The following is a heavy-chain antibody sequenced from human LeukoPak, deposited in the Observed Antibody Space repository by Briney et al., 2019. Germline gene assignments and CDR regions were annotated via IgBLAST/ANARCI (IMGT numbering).Heavy chain of an antibody. CDR1: GGSIRSSDYC. D-gene: IGHD3-10*01. Sequence: SETLSLTCFVSGGSIRSSDYCWSWIRQPPGKEVEWIATITYGGTTYYNPSLQSRVTISVDTSKNQFSQRLNSVTAADTAVYFCARYVVYGSGQYYFDYWGQGSLVTVSS. V-gene: IGHV4-39*01. CDR2: ITYGGTT. J-gene: IGHJ4*02. CDR3: ARYVVYGSGQYYFDY.